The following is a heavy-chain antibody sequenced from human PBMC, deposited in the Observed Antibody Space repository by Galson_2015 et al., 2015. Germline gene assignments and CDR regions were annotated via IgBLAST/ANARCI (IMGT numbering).Heavy chain of an antibody. V-gene: IGHV3-30*18. CDR2: ISYDGSNK. CDR1: GFTVSSYG. CDR3: AKDLDDSSGYAFDI. Sequence: SLRLSCAASGFTVSSYGMYWVRQAPGKGLEWVAVISYDGSNKYYADSVKGRFTISRDNSKNTLYLQMNSLRAEDTAVYYCAKDLDDSSGYAFDIWGQGTMVTVSP. D-gene: IGHD3-22*01. J-gene: IGHJ3*02.